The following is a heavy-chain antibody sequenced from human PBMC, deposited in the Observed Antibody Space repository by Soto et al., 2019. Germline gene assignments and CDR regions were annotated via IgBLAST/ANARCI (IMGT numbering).Heavy chain of an antibody. CDR2: IWYDGSNK. D-gene: IGHD2-2*01. CDR3: ARDPLWGVPAEIDAFDY. Sequence: GGSLRLSCAASGFTFSSYGMHWVRQAPGKGLEWVAVIWYDGSNKYYADSVKGRFTISRDNSKNTLYLQMNRLRAEDTAVYYCARDPLWGVPAEIDAFDYWGQGTLVTVSS. V-gene: IGHV3-33*01. J-gene: IGHJ4*02. CDR1: GFTFSSYG.